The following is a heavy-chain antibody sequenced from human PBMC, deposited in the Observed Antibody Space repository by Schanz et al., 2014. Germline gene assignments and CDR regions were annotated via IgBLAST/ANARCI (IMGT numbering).Heavy chain of an antibody. D-gene: IGHD2-21*02. J-gene: IGHJ6*02. CDR1: GDTFSKYN. CDR3: TRLRRTDPNGFDV. V-gene: IGHV1-69*02. Sequence: QVQLVQSGPEVKKPGSSVKASCQAFGDTFSKYNIMWVRQVPGQGLEWLGRIMPLRGIGNNAWKFQDRLTITADKSMNITYMELSSLGTEDTAVYYCTRLRRTDPNGFDVWGQGTTXTVS. CDR2: IMPLRGIG.